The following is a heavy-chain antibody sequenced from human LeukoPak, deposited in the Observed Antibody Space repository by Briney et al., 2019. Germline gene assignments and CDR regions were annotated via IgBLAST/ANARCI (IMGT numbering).Heavy chain of an antibody. V-gene: IGHV1-24*01. D-gene: IGHD3-22*01. CDR2: FDPEDGET. J-gene: IGHJ4*02. Sequence: RASVKVSCKVSGYTLTELSMHWVRQAPGKGLEWMGGFDPEDGETIYAQKFQGRVTMTEDTSTDTAYMELSSLRSEDTAVYYCAVRDYYDSSGYFDYWGQGTLVTVSS. CDR3: AVRDYYDSSGYFDY. CDR1: GYTLTELS.